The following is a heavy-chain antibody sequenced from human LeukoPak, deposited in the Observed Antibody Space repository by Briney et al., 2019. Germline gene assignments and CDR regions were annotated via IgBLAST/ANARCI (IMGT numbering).Heavy chain of an antibody. CDR1: GFTFSSYG. D-gene: IGHD6-19*01. CDR3: AKGYSSGWTRTQYFDY. J-gene: IGHJ4*02. Sequence: GGSLRLSCAASGFTFSSYGMHWVRQAPGKGLEWVAFIRYDGSNKYYADSVKGRFTISRDNSKNTLCLQMNSLRAEDTAVYYCAKGYSSGWTRTQYFDYWGQGTLVTVSS. CDR2: IRYDGSNK. V-gene: IGHV3-30*02.